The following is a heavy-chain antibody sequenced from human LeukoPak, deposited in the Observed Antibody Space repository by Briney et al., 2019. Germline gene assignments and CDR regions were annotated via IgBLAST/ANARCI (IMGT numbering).Heavy chain of an antibody. CDR2: INPNSGGT. V-gene: IGHV1-2*02. Sequence: VKVSCKASGYTFTGYYMHWVRQAPGQGLEWMGWINPNSGGTNYAQKFQGRVTMTRDTSISTAYMELSRLRSDGAAVYYCARAHSVTMVRGVRNDAFDIWGQGTMVTVSS. CDR3: ARAHSVTMVRGVRNDAFDI. D-gene: IGHD3-10*01. J-gene: IGHJ3*02. CDR1: GYTFTGYY.